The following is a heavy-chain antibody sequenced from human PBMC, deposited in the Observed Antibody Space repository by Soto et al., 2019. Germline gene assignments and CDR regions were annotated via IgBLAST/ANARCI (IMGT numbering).Heavy chain of an antibody. Sequence: LRLSCAASGFTFNMYWMHWVRQAPGKGLEWISRISTDGTTTGYADSVRGRLTVSRDNAKNTLYLQMNSLRVEDTAVYYCIRDRTTITLFDYWGQGALVTVSS. D-gene: IGHD4-4*01. CDR2: ISTDGTTT. CDR1: GFTFNMYW. V-gene: IGHV3-74*01. CDR3: IRDRTTITLFDY. J-gene: IGHJ4*02.